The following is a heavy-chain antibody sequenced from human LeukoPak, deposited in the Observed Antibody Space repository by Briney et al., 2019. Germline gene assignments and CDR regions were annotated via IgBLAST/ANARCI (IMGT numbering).Heavy chain of an antibody. D-gene: IGHD2-2*01. Sequence: GGSLRLSCAASGFTFSDYYMTWIRQAPGKGLEWVSYISDSAITIYYADSLKGRFTISRDNSKNTLYLQMNSLRAEDTAVYYCARDSTPANYYYGMDVWGQGTTVTVSS. CDR1: GFTFSDYY. CDR3: ARDSTPANYYYGMDV. V-gene: IGHV3-11*01. J-gene: IGHJ6*02. CDR2: ISDSAITI.